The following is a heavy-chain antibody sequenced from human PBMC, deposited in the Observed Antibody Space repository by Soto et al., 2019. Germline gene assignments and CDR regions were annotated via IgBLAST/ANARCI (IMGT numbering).Heavy chain of an antibody. Sequence: QVQLVQSGAEVNKPRASVKVSCKASGYTFTSYDINWVRQATGQGLEWMGWMNPNSGNTGYAQKFQGRVTMTRNTSISTAYMELSSLRSEDTAVYYCARERSSGWYVDYWGQGTLVTVSS. CDR3: ARERSSGWYVDY. D-gene: IGHD6-19*01. CDR1: GYTFTSYD. J-gene: IGHJ4*02. V-gene: IGHV1-8*01. CDR2: MNPNSGNT.